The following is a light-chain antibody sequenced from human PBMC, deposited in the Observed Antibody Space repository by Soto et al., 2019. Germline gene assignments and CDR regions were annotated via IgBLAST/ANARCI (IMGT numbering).Light chain of an antibody. CDR1: QSVRSRY. CDR3: HQYDSSPLT. CDR2: GAS. J-gene: IGKJ4*01. V-gene: IGKV3-20*01. Sequence: EIVLTQSPGTLSLSPGERATLSCRASQSVRSRYLAWYQQKPGQAPRLLIYGASSRATGIPDRFSGSGSGTDFTLTISRLEPEDFAVYYCHQYDSSPLTFGGGTKVEIK.